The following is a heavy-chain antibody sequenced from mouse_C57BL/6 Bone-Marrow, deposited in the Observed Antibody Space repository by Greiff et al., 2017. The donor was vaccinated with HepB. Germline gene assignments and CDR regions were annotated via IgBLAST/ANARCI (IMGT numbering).Heavy chain of an antibody. J-gene: IGHJ2*01. D-gene: IGHD3-1*01. V-gene: IGHV5-17*01. Sequence: EVKLVESGGGLVKPGGSLKLSCAASGFTFSDYGMHWVRQAPEKGLEWVAYISSGSSTIYYADTVKGRFTISRDNAKNTLFLQLTSLRSEDTAMYYCASRRAGIFDYWGQGTTLTVSS. CDR3: ASRRAGIFDY. CDR2: ISSGSSTI. CDR1: GFTFSDYG.